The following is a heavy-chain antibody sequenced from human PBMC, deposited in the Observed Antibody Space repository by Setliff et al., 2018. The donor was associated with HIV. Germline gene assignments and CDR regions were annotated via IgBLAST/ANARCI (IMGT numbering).Heavy chain of an antibody. CDR1: GFIFSNYW. CDR2: INSDGSSI. D-gene: IGHD6-19*01. CDR3: ARHSDWYGNDAFDI. V-gene: IGHV3-74*01. J-gene: IGHJ3*02. Sequence: PGASLTISCAASGFIFSNYWMHWVRQAPGQGLVWVSRINSDGSSISYADSVKGRVTISSDNAKNTLYLQMNSLRGEDTAVYYCARHSDWYGNDAFDIWGQGTRVTVSS.